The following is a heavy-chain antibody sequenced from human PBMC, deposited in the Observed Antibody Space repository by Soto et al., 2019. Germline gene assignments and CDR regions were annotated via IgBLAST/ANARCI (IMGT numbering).Heavy chain of an antibody. CDR3: ARAGVVVEAAGEWGYGMDV. CDR1: GFTFSSYA. CDR2: ISYDGSNK. Sequence: QVQLVESGGGVVQPGRSLRLSCAASGFTFSSYAMHWVRQAPGKGLEWVTLISYDGSNKYYAYSMKGRLTISRANCRNTQCLQMSRFRTVDTAVYKGARAGVVVEAAGEWGYGMDVWGRGTTVTVSS. V-gene: IGHV3-30-3*01. J-gene: IGHJ6*02. D-gene: IGHD2-15*01.